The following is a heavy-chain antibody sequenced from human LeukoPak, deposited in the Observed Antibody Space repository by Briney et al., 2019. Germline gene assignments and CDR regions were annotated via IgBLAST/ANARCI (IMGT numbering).Heavy chain of an antibody. CDR1: GDTFTSYY. CDR2: INPSGDST. V-gene: IGHV1-46*01. CDR3: ARGRHSYESSDYYYEGDAFDI. D-gene: IGHD3-22*01. J-gene: IGHJ3*02. Sequence: ASVKVSCKASGDTFTSYYMHWVRQAPGQGLEWMGIINPSGDSTSSAQTFQGRVTMTRDMSTSTVYMALSSLRTEDAAVYYCARGRHSYESSDYYYEGDAFDIWGQGTMVTVSS.